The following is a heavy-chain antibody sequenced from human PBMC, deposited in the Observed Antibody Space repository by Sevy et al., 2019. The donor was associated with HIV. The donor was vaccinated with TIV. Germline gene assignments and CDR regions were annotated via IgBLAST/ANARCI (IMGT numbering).Heavy chain of an antibody. J-gene: IGHJ3*02. CDR1: GFTFTTYA. CDR2: LSGSGAST. CDR3: AKEFYDSSGYYPIEAFDI. D-gene: IGHD3-22*01. V-gene: IGHV3-23*01. Sequence: GGSLRLSCAASGFTFTTYAMGWVRQAPGKGLKWVSTLSGSGASTYYADSVKGRFTISRDNSKNTLFLQMDSLTAEDTAVYYCAKEFYDSSGYYPIEAFDIWGQGTMVTVSS.